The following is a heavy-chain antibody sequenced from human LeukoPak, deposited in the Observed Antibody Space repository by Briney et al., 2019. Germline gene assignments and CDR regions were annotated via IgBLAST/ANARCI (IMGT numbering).Heavy chain of an antibody. Sequence: GGSLRLSCAASGFTFNSYAMNWVRQAPGKRLGWVSSITGDGGRTYHGDSVKWRFTISRDNSKTTLYMQMNSLRAEDTAVYYCAKDPTVVTPRTDWFDPWGQGTLVTVSS. CDR1: GFTFNSYA. D-gene: IGHD4-23*01. J-gene: IGHJ5*02. CDR3: AKDPTVVTPRTDWFDP. CDR2: ITGDGGRT. V-gene: IGHV3-23*01.